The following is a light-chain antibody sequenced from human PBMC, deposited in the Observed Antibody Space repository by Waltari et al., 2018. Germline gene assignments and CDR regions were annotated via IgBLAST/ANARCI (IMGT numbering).Light chain of an antibody. CDR1: SSNIGRNY. CDR3: AAWDDSLNGWV. J-gene: IGLJ3*02. V-gene: IGLV1-44*01. Sequence: QSVLTQPPSASGTPGQRVTISCSGSSSNIGRNYVNWYQQPPGTAPKLLIYMMNQRPSVVPYRFSGSKSGTSASLAISGLQSADEADYYCAAWDDSLNGWVFGGGTKLTVL. CDR2: MMN.